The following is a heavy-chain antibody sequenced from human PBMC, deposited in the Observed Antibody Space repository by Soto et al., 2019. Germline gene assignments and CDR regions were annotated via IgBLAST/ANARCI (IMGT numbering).Heavy chain of an antibody. J-gene: IGHJ4*02. CDR3: ARDKRDLRFLEWSYYFDY. CDR2: ISYDGSNK. CDR1: GFTFSSYA. V-gene: IGHV3-30-3*01. Sequence: YLRLFFAAFGFTFSSYAMHCFRWAPGKGLEWVAVISYDGSNKYYADSVKGRFTISRDNSKNTLYLQLNSLRAEDTAVYYCARDKRDLRFLEWSYYFDYWGQGP. D-gene: IGHD3-3*01.